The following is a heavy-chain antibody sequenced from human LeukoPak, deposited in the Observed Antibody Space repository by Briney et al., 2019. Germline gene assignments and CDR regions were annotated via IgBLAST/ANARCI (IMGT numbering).Heavy chain of an antibody. CDR2: ISYDGSNK. Sequence: GGSLRLSCAASGFTFSSYGMHWVRQAPGKGLEWVVVISYDGSNKYYADSVKGRFTISRDNSKNTLYLQMNSLRAEDTAVYYCAKDGARGYFDYWGQGTLVTVSS. CDR3: AKDGARGYFDY. D-gene: IGHD1-26*01. CDR1: GFTFSSYG. V-gene: IGHV3-30*18. J-gene: IGHJ4*02.